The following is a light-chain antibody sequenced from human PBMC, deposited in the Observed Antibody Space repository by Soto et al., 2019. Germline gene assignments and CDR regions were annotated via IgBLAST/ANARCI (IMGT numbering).Light chain of an antibody. CDR3: CSFAGNYIYV. Sequence: QSVLTQPRSVSGSPGQSVTISCPGTRSAVGGYNYVSWYLQHPGKAPNVMIYDVSKRPSGVPDRFSGSKSGNTASLTISGLQSEDEADYSCCSFAGNYIYVFGTGTKVTVL. J-gene: IGLJ1*01. CDR1: RSAVGGYNY. CDR2: DVS. V-gene: IGLV2-11*01.